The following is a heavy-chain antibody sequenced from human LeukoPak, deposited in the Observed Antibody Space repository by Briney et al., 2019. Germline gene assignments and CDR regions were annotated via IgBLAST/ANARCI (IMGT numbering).Heavy chain of an antibody. CDR3: ARGIQLWLENRFDY. CDR2: IIPIFGTA. Sequence: SVKVSCKASGGTFSSYAISWVRQAPGHGLEWMGGIIPIFGTANYEQKFQRRVTITADESTSTAYMELSSLRSEDTAVYYCARGIQLWLENRFDYWGQGTLVTVSS. CDR1: GGTFSSYA. V-gene: IGHV1-69*01. J-gene: IGHJ4*02. D-gene: IGHD5-18*01.